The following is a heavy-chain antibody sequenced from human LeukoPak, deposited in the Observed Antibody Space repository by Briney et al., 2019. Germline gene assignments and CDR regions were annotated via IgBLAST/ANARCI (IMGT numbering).Heavy chain of an antibody. J-gene: IGHJ4*02. V-gene: IGHV3-21*01. Sequence: PGGSLRLSCEASGFNFNTYSMAWVRQAPGKGLEWVSIISRASESIFYADSVKGRFTISRDNAKNSLYLQMNSLRAEDTAVYYCAREHPHDYWGQGTLVTVSS. CDR2: ISRASESI. CDR3: AREHPHDY. CDR1: GFNFNTYS.